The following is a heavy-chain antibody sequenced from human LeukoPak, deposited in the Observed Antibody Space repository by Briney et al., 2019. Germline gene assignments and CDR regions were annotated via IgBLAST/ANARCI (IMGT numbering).Heavy chain of an antibody. D-gene: IGHD6-19*01. J-gene: IGHJ4*02. V-gene: IGHV3-23*01. CDR3: AKTASSGWLDYFDY. Sequence: GGSLRLSCAVSGITLSNYGMSWVRQAPGKGLEWVSAISGSGASTYYADSVKGRFTISRDNSKNTLYLQMNSLRAEDTALYYCAKTASSGWLDYFDYWGQGTLVTVSS. CDR1: GITLSNYG. CDR2: ISGSGAST.